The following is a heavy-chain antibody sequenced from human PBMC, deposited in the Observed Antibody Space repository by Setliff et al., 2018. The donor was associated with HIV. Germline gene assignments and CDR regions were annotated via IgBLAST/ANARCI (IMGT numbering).Heavy chain of an antibody. CDR2: MNPDGSNT. Sequence: PGESLKISCKGSGYSFITYWIGWVRQRPGKGLEWMGIMNPDGSNTRYSPSFQGQVTISVDESTSTAYLQWSSLKASDTAFYYCARFYGSYDVGGFDIWGQGTKVTVSS. D-gene: IGHD3-16*01. CDR3: ARFYGSYDVGGFDI. J-gene: IGHJ3*02. CDR1: GYSFITYW. V-gene: IGHV5-51*01.